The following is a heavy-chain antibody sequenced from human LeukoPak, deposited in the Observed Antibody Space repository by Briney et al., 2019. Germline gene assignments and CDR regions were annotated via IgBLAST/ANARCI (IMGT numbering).Heavy chain of an antibody. D-gene: IGHD3-3*01. CDR1: GYSFTSYW. J-gene: IGHJ4*02. CDR2: IYPGDSDT. CDR3: ARLGIEYDFWSGYSPNDY. Sequence: GESLKISCKVSGYSFTSYWIGWVRQMPGKGLEWMGIIYPGDSDTRYSPSFQGQVTISADKSISTAYLQWSSLKASDTAMYYCARLGIEYDFWSGYSPNDYWCQGTLVTVSS. V-gene: IGHV5-51*01.